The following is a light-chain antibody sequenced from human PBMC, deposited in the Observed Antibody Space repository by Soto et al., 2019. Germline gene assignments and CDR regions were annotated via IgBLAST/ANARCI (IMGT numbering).Light chain of an antibody. V-gene: IGLV2-23*01. J-gene: IGLJ2*01. Sequence: QSALTQPASVSGPPGQSITISCTGTSSDVGSYNLVSWYQQHPGKAPKLMIYEGSKRPSGVSNRFSGSKSGNTASLTISGLQAEDEADYYCCSYAGSSTSFGGGTKVTVL. CDR2: EGS. CDR1: SSDVGSYNL. CDR3: CSYAGSSTS.